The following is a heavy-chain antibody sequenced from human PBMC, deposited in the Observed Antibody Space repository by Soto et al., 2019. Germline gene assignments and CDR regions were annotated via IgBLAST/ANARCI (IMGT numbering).Heavy chain of an antibody. Sequence: DVQLLESGGGLVEPGGSLTLSCAASGFPSSTYALNWVRQAPGKGPEWVSTISESGHHTHYADSVKGRFTISRDKSKNTLSLQMNCLRVDDTAIYYCTKSDGCGGGACYTGTYYYFDVWGRGTLVTVSS. V-gene: IGHV3-23*01. D-gene: IGHD3-16*02. CDR2: ISESGHHT. CDR1: GFPSSTYA. CDR3: TKSDGCGGGACYTGTYYYFDV. J-gene: IGHJ2*01.